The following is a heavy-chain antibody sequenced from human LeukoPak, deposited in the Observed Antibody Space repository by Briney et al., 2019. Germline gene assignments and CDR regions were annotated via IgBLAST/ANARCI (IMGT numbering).Heavy chain of an antibody. D-gene: IGHD6-19*01. CDR2: ISSSSTYI. CDR3: AKDTRIRSPVAGFDI. CDR1: GFTFSGHT. J-gene: IGHJ3*02. Sequence: GGSLRLSCAASGFTFSGHTMNWVRQAPGKGLEWVSCISSSSTYIYYADSLKGRFTISRDNAQNSLYLQMNSLRAEDTAVSYCAKDTRIRSPVAGFDIWGQGTMGTVSS. V-gene: IGHV3-21*04.